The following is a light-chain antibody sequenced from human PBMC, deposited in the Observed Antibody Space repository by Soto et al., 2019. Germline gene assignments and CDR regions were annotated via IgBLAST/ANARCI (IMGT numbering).Light chain of an antibody. CDR2: AAS. CDR1: QSIGRN. J-gene: IGKJ5*01. V-gene: IGKV3-15*01. CDR3: QKYNNWPIT. Sequence: MMTQSPATLSLSPGDRATLSCRASQSIGRNLVWCQQKPGQAPRLLIYAASTRATGVPDRLSGSGSGTELNLTISRLQSEDFAVYYCQKYNNWPITFGQGTRLEIK.